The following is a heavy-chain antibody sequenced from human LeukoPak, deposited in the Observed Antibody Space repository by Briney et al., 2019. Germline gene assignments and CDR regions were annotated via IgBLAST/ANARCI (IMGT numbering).Heavy chain of an antibody. CDR1: AFTFSNYA. V-gene: IGHV3-23*01. CDR3: VKSREGSIWYSLGDY. D-gene: IGHD6-13*01. CDR2: ISNTGERT. Sequence: PGGSLRLSCAASAFTFSNYAMTWVRQAPGKGLEWVSSISNTGERTYYADSVKVRFTILRDNSKNEVFLEMNVLRGDDTALYHCVKSREGSIWYSLGDYWGQGSLVTVS. J-gene: IGHJ4*02.